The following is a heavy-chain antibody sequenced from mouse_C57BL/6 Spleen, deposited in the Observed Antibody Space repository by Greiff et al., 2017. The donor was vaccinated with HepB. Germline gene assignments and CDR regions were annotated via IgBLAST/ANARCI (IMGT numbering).Heavy chain of an antibody. CDR2: ISNGGGST. CDR3: ARTGYDYDGFDY. D-gene: IGHD2-4*01. CDR1: GFTFSDYY. Sequence: DVHLVESGGGLVQPGGSLKLSCAASGFTFSDYYMYWVRQTPEKRLEWVAYISNGGGSTYYPDTVKGRFTISRDNAKNTLYLQMSRLKSEDTAMYYCARTGYDYDGFDYWGQGTTLTVSS. V-gene: IGHV5-12*01. J-gene: IGHJ2*01.